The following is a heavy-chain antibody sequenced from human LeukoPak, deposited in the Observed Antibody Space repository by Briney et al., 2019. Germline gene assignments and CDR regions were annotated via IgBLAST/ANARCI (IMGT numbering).Heavy chain of an antibody. D-gene: IGHD5-12*01. J-gene: IGHJ4*02. CDR1: GGTFSSYA. CDR2: IIPIFGTA. V-gene: IGHV1-69*13. CDR3: ARGLGGWLRSRFDY. Sequence: ASVKVSCKASGGTFSSYAISWVRQAPGQGLEWMGGIIPIFGTANYAQKFQGRVTITADESTSTAYMELSSLRSEDTAVYYCARGLGGWLRSRFDYWGQGTLVTVSS.